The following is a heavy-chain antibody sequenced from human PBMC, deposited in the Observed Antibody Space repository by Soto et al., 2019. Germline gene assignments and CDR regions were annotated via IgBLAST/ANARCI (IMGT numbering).Heavy chain of an antibody. CDR1: GFTFSSYG. CDR3: AKDRGAVATHAVCDY. D-gene: IGHD6-19*01. Sequence: QVQLVESGGGVVQPGRSLRLSCAASGFTFSSYGMHWVRQAPGKGLEWVAVISYDGSNKYYADSVKGRFTISRDNSKNTLYLQMNSLRAEDTAVYYCAKDRGAVATHAVCDYWGQGTLVTVSS. CDR2: ISYDGSNK. V-gene: IGHV3-30*18. J-gene: IGHJ4*02.